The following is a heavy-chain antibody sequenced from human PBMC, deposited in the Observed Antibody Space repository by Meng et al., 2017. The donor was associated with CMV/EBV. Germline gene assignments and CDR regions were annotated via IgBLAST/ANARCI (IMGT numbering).Heavy chain of an antibody. Sequence: LSLTGAASGFTFSSYGMHWVRQAPGKGLEWVAFIRYDGSNKYYADSVKGRFTISRDNSKNTLYLQMNSLRAEDTAVYYCAKAVASYWGQGTLVTVSS. V-gene: IGHV3-30*02. CDR3: AKAVASY. CDR1: GFTFSSYG. D-gene: IGHD4-23*01. CDR2: IRYDGSNK. J-gene: IGHJ4*02.